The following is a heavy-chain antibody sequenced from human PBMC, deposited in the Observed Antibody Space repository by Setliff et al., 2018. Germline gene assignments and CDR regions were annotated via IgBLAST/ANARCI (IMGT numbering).Heavy chain of an antibody. Sequence: PSETLSLTCTVSGGSISSYYWSWIRQPPGKGLEWIGEINHTGSTNYSPSLKSRVTISPDTSKNHFSLKVNSVTAADTALYYCARSPSSGAYWNPRPFYSDYWGQGTLVTVSS. CDR3: ARSPSSGAYWNPRPFYSDY. D-gene: IGHD1-26*01. CDR1: GGSISSYY. V-gene: IGHV4-34*01. J-gene: IGHJ4*02. CDR2: INHTGST.